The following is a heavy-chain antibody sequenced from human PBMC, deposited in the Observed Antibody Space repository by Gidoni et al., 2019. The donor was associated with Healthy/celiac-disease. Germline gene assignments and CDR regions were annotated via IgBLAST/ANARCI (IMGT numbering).Heavy chain of an antibody. V-gene: IGHV3-30-3*01. CDR1: GFTFSSYA. J-gene: IGHJ3*02. Sequence: QVQLVESGGGVVQPGRSLRLSCAASGFTFSSYAMHWVRQAPGKGLEWVAVISYDGSNKYYADSVKGRLTISRDNSKNTLYLQMNSLRAEDTAVYYCARDRYNSGSYFGDAFDIWGQGTMVTVSS. CDR2: ISYDGSNK. D-gene: IGHD1-26*01. CDR3: ARDRYNSGSYFGDAFDI.